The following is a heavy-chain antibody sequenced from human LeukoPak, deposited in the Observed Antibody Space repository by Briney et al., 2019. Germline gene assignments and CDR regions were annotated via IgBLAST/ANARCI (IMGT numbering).Heavy chain of an antibody. CDR3: ARVAGSGYGDYVAY. Sequence: SETLSLTCSVSGGSISSSSNYWGWIRQPPGKGLEWIGSMYHSGSTNYNPSLKSRVTILVDTSTNQFSLKLSSVTAADTAVYYCARVAGSGYGDYVAYWGQGSLVTVSS. CDR1: GGSISSSSNY. CDR2: MYHSGST. J-gene: IGHJ4*02. D-gene: IGHD5-12*01. V-gene: IGHV4-39*07.